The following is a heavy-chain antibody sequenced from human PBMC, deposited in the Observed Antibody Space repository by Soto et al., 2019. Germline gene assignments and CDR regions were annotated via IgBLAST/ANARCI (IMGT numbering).Heavy chain of an antibody. CDR3: ARDAPPPELRFLEWHNYDYNGMDV. Sequence: QVQVVQSGVEVKETGASVRVSCKTSGYSFTAYGISWVRQAPGQGLEWMGWISCYNGKTKNAQKVQGRVTMTTDKYTSTAYMEVRSLRSDDTAIYYCARDAPPPELRFLEWHNYDYNGMDVWGQGTTVTVSS. V-gene: IGHV1-18*01. CDR2: ISCYNGKT. D-gene: IGHD3-3*01. J-gene: IGHJ6*02. CDR1: GYSFTAYG.